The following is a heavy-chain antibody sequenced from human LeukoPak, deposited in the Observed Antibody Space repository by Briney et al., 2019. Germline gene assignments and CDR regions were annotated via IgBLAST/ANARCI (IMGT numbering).Heavy chain of an antibody. CDR2: IYYSGST. CDR3: ARYCSGGSCYPYYYYAMDV. CDR1: GGSISSGDYY. Sequence: SETLSLTCTVSGGSISSGDYYWSWIRQPPGKGPEWIGYIYYSGSTYYNPSLKSRVTISVDTSKNHFSLRLSSVTAADTAVYYCARYCSGGSCYPYYYYAMDVWGQGTTVTVSS. D-gene: IGHD2-15*01. J-gene: IGHJ6*02. V-gene: IGHV4-30-4*01.